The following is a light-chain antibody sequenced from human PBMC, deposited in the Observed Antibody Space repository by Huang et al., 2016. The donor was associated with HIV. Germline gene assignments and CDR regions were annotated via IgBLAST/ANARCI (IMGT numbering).Light chain of an antibody. CDR1: HAISSSY. V-gene: IGKV3-20*01. CDR2: GAS. J-gene: IGKJ2*01. Sequence: VLTQSPGTLSLSPGERATLSCRASHAISSSYLAWYQQKPGHAPRLLIYGASSRATGIPDRFSGSGSGTDFTLTISRLEPEDFAVYFCHQYGTAPRTFGQGTKLEMK. CDR3: HQYGTAPRT.